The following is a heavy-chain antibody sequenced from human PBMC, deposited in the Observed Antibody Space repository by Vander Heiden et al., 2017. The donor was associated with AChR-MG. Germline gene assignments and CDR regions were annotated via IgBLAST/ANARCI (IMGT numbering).Heavy chain of an antibody. CDR1: GGTFSSYA. CDR3: AIDPPYCSSTSCYTGNWFDP. J-gene: IGHJ5*02. Sequence: QVQLVQSGAEVKKPGSSVKVSCKASGGTFSSYAISWVRQAPGQGLEWMGGIIPIFGTANYAQKFQGRVTITADKSTSTAYMELSSLRSEDTAVYYCAIDPPYCSSTSCYTGNWFDPWGQGTLVTVSS. V-gene: IGHV1-69*06. D-gene: IGHD2-2*02. CDR2: IIPIFGTA.